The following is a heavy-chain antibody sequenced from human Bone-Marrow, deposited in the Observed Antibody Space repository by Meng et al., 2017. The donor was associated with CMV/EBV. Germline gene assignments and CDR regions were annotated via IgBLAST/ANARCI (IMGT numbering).Heavy chain of an antibody. CDR3: ARAAQFLSYGFDV. CDR1: GYTFTGYY. V-gene: IGHV1-2*02. Sequence: ASVKVSCKASGYTFTGYYMHWVRQAPGQGLEWGGWINPHSGGTNYAQKFQGRVTLTRDTSISTAYMDLSRLTSDDTAVYYCARAAQFLSYGFDVWGRGTTVTVSS. CDR2: INPHSGGT. D-gene: IGHD3-3*01. J-gene: IGHJ6*02.